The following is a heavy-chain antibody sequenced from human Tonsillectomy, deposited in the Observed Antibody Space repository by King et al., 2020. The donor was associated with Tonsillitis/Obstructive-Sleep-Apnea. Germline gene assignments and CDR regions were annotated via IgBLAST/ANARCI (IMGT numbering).Heavy chain of an antibody. CDR2: IYWDDDK. J-gene: IGHJ3*02. Sequence: ITLQESGPTLVKPTQTLTLTCTFSGFSLSTSGVGVGWIRQPPGKALEWLALIYWDDDKRYSPSLKSRVTITKDTSKNQVVFTMTNMDPVDTATYYYAHGAVAGHGVDAFDIWGQGTMVTVSS. V-gene: IGHV2-5*02. D-gene: IGHD6-19*01. CDR1: GFSLSTSGVG. CDR3: AHGAVAGHGVDAFDI.